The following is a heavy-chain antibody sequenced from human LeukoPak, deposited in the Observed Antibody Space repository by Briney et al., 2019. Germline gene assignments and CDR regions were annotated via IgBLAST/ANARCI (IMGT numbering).Heavy chain of an antibody. D-gene: IGHD6-19*01. J-gene: IGHJ6*02. CDR3: ARSVRQSGWYSLGYYYYYGMDV. V-gene: IGHV3-7*01. Sequence: PGGSLRLSCAASGFTFSSYWMSWVRQAPGKGLEWVANIKQDGSEKYYVDSVKGRFTISRDNAKNSLYLQMNSLRAEDTAVYYCARSVRQSGWYSLGYYYYYGMDVWGQGTTVTVSS. CDR2: IKQDGSEK. CDR1: GFTFSSYW.